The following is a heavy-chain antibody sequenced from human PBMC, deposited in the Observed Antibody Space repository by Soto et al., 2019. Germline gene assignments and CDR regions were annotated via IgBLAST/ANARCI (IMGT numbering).Heavy chain of an antibody. D-gene: IGHD5-12*01. CDR1: GGSFSGYY. V-gene: IGHV4-34*01. J-gene: IGHJ3*02. CDR3: ARLYSYFRRRDGYNPNAFDI. CDR2: INHSGST. Sequence: SETLSLTCAVYGGSFSGYYWSWIRQPPGKGLEWIGEINHSGSTNYNPSLKSRVTISVDTSKNQFSLKLSSVTAADTAVYYCARLYSYFRRRDGYNPNAFDIWGQGTMVTVSS.